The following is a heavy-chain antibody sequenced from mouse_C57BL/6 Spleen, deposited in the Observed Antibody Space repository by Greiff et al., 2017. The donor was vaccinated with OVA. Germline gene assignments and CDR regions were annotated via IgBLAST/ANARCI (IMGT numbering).Heavy chain of an antibody. CDR3: ARRYFDV. CDR2: IDPANGNT. J-gene: IGHJ1*03. V-gene: IGHV14-3*01. Sequence: EVKLVESVAELVRPGASVKLSCTASGFNIKNTYMHWVKQRPEQGLEWIGRIDPANGNTKYAPTFQCKATITSDTASNTAYRQLSSLTSEDTSIYYCARRYFDVWGTGTTVTVSS. CDR1: GFNIKNTY.